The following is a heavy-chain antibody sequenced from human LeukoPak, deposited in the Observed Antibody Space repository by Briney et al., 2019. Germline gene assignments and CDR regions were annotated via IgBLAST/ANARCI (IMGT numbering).Heavy chain of an antibody. CDR3: ARDWRPYGSGSYHFDY. D-gene: IGHD3-10*01. CDR2: IYYSGST. Sequence: SETLSLTCTVSGGSISSGDYYWSWIRQPPGKGREWIGYIYYSGSTYYNPSRKRRVTISVDTSKNQFSLKLSSVTAADTAVYYCARDWRPYGSGSYHFDYWGQGTLVTVSS. V-gene: IGHV4-30-4*01. J-gene: IGHJ4*02. CDR1: GGSISSGDYY.